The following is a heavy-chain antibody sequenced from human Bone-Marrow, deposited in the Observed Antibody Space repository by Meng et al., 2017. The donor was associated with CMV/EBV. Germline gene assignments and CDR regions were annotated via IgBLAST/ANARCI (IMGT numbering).Heavy chain of an antibody. Sequence: SVKVSCKASGDTFSTYAISWVRQAPGQGLEWLGRIVPVVGIPNYSQKFQGRVTISADKSTSTAYMELSSLRSEDTAVYYCHVVIFDYWGQGKLVTVSP. V-gene: IGHV1-69*04. D-gene: IGHD2-15*01. CDR3: HVVIFDY. CDR2: IVPVVGIP. CDR1: GDTFSTYA. J-gene: IGHJ4*02.